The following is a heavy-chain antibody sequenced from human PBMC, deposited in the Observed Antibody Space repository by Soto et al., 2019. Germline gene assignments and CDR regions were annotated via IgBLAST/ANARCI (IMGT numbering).Heavy chain of an antibody. CDR1: GFPFTNAW. Sequence: GGSLRLSCAASGFPFTNAWMSWVRQVPGKGLEWVSSISSSSSYIYYADSVKGRFTISRDNAKNSLYLQMNSLRAEDTAVYYCAREIYHFWSGYYRAPEHDAFDIWGQGTMVTVSS. J-gene: IGHJ3*02. CDR2: ISSSSSYI. V-gene: IGHV3-21*01. CDR3: AREIYHFWSGYYRAPEHDAFDI. D-gene: IGHD3-3*01.